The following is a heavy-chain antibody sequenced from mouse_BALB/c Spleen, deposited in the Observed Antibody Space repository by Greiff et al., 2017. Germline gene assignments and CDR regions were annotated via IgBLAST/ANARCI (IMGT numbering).Heavy chain of an antibody. D-gene: IGHD1-1*01. CDR3: ARDRRPYYYGSPAY. Sequence: EVQGVESGGGLVKPGGSLKLSCAASGFTFSDYYMYWVRQTPEKRLEWVATISDGGSYTYYPDSVKGRFTISRDNAKNNLYLQMSSLKSEDTAMYYCARDRRPYYYGSPAYWGQGTLVTVSA. CDR2: ISDGGSYT. J-gene: IGHJ3*01. V-gene: IGHV5-4*02. CDR1: GFTFSDYY.